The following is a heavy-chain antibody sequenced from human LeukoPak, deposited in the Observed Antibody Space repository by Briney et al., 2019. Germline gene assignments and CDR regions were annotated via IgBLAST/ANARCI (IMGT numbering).Heavy chain of an antibody. CDR2: IKQDGSEK. CDR1: GFTFSSYW. J-gene: IGHJ3*02. Sequence: GGSLRLSCAASGFTFSSYWMSWVRQAPGKGLEWVANIKQDGSEKYYVDSVKGRFTISRDNAKNSLYLQMNSLRAEDTAVYYCARESPSGALDAFDIWGQGTMVTVSS. CDR3: ARESPSGALDAFDI. D-gene: IGHD7-27*01. V-gene: IGHV3-7*01.